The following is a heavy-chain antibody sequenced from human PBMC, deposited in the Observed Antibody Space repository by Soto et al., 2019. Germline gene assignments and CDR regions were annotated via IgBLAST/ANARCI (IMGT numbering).Heavy chain of an antibody. D-gene: IGHD3-22*01. Sequence: LCLTFALYGGSFSDYDWRWIRQPPGPGLEWIGEINHSGSTHYHPSLKRRVPISVDPSKNQFSLKLSSVPAADTAVYYCAQDSSGFDCWGQGTLVTVSS. J-gene: IGHJ4*02. CDR1: GGSFSDYD. CDR2: INHSGST. V-gene: IGHV4-34*01. CDR3: AQDSSGFDC.